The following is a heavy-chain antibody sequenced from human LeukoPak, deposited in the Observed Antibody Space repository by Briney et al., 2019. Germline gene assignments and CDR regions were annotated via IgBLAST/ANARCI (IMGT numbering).Heavy chain of an antibody. CDR3: ARDLELVYYDSSGYDY. Sequence: GGPVRLSCAPSGFTFSIYWMHGLRQVPGKGRVCVSRINSDWSNKRYAESVKGRFTISKDNAKHTLYMQMNSLRAEDTAVYYCARDLELVYYDSSGYDYWGQGTLVIVSS. V-gene: IGHV3-74*01. CDR1: GFTFSIYW. CDR2: INSDWSNK. J-gene: IGHJ4*02. D-gene: IGHD3-22*01.